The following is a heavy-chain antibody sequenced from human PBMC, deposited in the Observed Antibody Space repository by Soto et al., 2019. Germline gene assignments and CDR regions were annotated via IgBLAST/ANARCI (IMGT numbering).Heavy chain of an antibody. D-gene: IGHD2-2*01. CDR1: GFTFSRYA. Sequence: EVQLVESGGGLVQPGGSVRLSCAASGFTFSRYAMNWVRQAPGKGLEWVSFITSSSSTIYYADSVRGRFTISRDNAKNSLYLQMNSLRAEETAIYYCARDIVVVPAAHSDYWGQGTLVTVSS. J-gene: IGHJ4*02. CDR3: ARDIVVVPAAHSDY. CDR2: ITSSSSTI. V-gene: IGHV3-48*01.